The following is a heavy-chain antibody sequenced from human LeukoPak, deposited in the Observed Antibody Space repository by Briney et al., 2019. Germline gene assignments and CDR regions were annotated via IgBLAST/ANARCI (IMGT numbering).Heavy chain of an antibody. V-gene: IGHV3-23*01. CDR2: ISGSGGST. Sequence: GGSLRLSCAASGFTFGSYAMSWVRQAPGKGLEWVSTISGSGGSTYYAESVKGRFTISRDHSKNTLYLLMNSLRVEDTAVYYCAIWEPLRIEGYWGQGTLVTVSS. CDR3: AIWEPLRIEGY. CDR1: GFTFGSYA. D-gene: IGHD1-26*01. J-gene: IGHJ4*02.